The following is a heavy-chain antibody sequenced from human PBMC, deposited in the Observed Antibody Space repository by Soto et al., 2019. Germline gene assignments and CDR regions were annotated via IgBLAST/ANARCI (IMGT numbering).Heavy chain of an antibody. V-gene: IGHV1-69*14. CDR2: INPIFGSA. D-gene: IGHD5-12*01. CDR3: ARESGYDFGPFDY. CDR1: GGTFGSYG. Sequence: QVKLVQSGAEVKKPGSSVKVSCKASGGTFGSYGLSWVRQAPGQGLEWMGGINPIFGSANNAQKFQGRVTITADISTSTVYMELSSLRSEDTAVYSCARESGYDFGPFDYWGQGALVTVSS. J-gene: IGHJ4*02.